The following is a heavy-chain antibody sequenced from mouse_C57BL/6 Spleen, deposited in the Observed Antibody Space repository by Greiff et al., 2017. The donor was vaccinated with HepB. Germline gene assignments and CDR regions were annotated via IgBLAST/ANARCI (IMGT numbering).Heavy chain of an antibody. CDR3: ARSRPGWYFDV. CDR2: IYPGDGDT. Sequence: QVQLQHSGPELVKPGASVKISCKASGYAFSSSWMNWVKQRPGKGLEWIGRIYPGDGDTNYNGKFKGKATLTADKSSSTAYMQLSSLTSEDSAVYFCARSRPGWYFDVWGTGTTVTVSS. J-gene: IGHJ1*03. CDR1: GYAFSSSW. V-gene: IGHV1-82*01.